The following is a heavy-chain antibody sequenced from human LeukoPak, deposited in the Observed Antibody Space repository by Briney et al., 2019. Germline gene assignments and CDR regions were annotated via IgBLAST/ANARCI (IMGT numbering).Heavy chain of an antibody. CDR1: GYTFTSYY. J-gene: IGHJ4*02. Sequence: GASVKVSCKASGYTFTSYYMHWVRQAPGQGLEWMGIINPSGGSTSYAQKFQGRVTMTRDTSTTTAYMELRSLRSDDTAVYYCSRDSCDTTSCYRRTSGDYWGQGTLVTVSS. CDR3: SRDSCDTTSCYRRTSGDY. CDR2: INPSGGST. D-gene: IGHD2-2*02. V-gene: IGHV1-46*01.